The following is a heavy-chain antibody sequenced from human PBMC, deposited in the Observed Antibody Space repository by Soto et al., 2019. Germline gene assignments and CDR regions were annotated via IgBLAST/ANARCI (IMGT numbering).Heavy chain of an antibody. Sequence: TLSLTCTVSGGSISSGGYYWSWIRQHPGKGLEWIGYIYYSGSTYYNPSLKSRVTISVDTSKNQFSLKLSSVTAADTAVYYCARDYGDYGPLDYWGQGTLVTVSS. CDR1: GGSISSGGYY. D-gene: IGHD4-17*01. V-gene: IGHV4-31*03. CDR3: ARDYGDYGPLDY. CDR2: IYYSGST. J-gene: IGHJ4*02.